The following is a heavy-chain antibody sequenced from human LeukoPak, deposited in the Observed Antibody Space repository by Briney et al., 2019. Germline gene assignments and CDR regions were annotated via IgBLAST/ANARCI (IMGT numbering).Heavy chain of an antibody. D-gene: IGHD2-2*01. Sequence: SETLSLTCTVSGCSISSGYYWGWIRQPPGKGLEWIGSIYHSGSTYYNPSLKSRVTISVDTSKNQFSLKLSSVTAADTAVYYCARHQQLRAAFDIWGQGTMVTVSS. J-gene: IGHJ3*02. V-gene: IGHV4-38-2*02. CDR3: ARHQQLRAAFDI. CDR2: IYHSGST. CDR1: GCSISSGYY.